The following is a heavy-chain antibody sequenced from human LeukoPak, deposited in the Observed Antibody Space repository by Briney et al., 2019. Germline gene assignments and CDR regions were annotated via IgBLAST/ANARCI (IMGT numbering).Heavy chain of an antibody. J-gene: IGHJ4*02. D-gene: IGHD3-10*01. V-gene: IGHV1-46*01. CDR2: INPSGGST. CDR1: GYTFTSYY. CDR3: ARDRLWFGELLVPLVDY. Sequence: ASVKVSCKASGYTFTSYYMHWVRQAPGQGLEWMGIINPSGGSTSYAQKFQGRVTMTRDTSTSTAYMELRSLRSDDTAVYYCARDRLWFGELLVPLVDYWGQGTLVTVSS.